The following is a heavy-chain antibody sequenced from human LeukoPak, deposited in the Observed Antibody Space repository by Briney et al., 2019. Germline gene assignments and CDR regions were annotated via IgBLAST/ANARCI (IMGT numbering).Heavy chain of an antibody. Sequence: GRSLRLSCAASGFTFSSYAMSWVRQAPGKGLEWVSAISGSDGSTYYADSVKGRFAISRDNSKSTLYLQMNSLRDEDTAVYYCAKDFPRCDWGQGTLVTVSS. CDR3: AKDFPRCD. CDR1: GFTFSSYA. J-gene: IGHJ4*02. CDR2: ISGSDGST. D-gene: IGHD4/OR15-4a*01. V-gene: IGHV3-23*01.